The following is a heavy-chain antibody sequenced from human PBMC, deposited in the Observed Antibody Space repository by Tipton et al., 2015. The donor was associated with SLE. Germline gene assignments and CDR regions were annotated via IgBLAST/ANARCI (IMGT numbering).Heavy chain of an antibody. J-gene: IGHJ5*02. CDR3: ARHRSGSSWLDP. CDR1: GFMFSDHY. D-gene: IGHD1-26*01. Sequence: LRLSCAASGFMFSDHYMDWVRQAPGKGLEWIGRISYSENTYYNPSLRSRVTLLLDMSKNQFSLKVSSVTAADTAVYFCARHRSGSSWLDPWGQGTLVTVAS. CDR2: ISYSENT. V-gene: IGHV4-38-2*01.